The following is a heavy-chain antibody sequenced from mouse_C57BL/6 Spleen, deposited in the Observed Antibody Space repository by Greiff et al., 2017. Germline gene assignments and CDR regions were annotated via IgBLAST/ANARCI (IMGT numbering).Heavy chain of an antibody. CDR2: IYPGSGST. CDR3: ARIRVYDYDADY. D-gene: IGHD2-4*01. Sequence: QVQLKQPGAELVKPGASVKMSCKASGYTFTSYWITWVKQRPGQGLAWIGEIYPGSGSTHYNEKFKSKATLTVATHSSTAYMQLSSLTSEDSAVYDFARIRVYDYDADYGGQGTTLTVSS. V-gene: IGHV1-55*01. CDR1: GYTFTSYW. J-gene: IGHJ2*01.